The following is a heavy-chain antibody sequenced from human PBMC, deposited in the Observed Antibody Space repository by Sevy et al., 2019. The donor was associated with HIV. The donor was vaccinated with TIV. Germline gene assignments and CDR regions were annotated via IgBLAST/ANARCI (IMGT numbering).Heavy chain of an antibody. J-gene: IGHJ6*02. V-gene: IGHV3-21*01. CDR2: ISSSSSYI. CDR3: ARGGLPDGYYYYGMDV. Sequence: GGALRLSCAASGFTFSSYSMNWVRQAPGKGLEWVSSISSSSSYIYYADSVKGRFTISSDNAKNLLYLQMNGLRAEDTAVYYCARGGLPDGYYYYGMDVWGQGTTVTVSS. D-gene: IGHD3-16*01. CDR1: GFTFSSYS.